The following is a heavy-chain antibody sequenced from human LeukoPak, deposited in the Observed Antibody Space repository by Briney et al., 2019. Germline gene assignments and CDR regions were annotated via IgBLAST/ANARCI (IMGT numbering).Heavy chain of an antibody. Sequence: PGRSLRLSCAASGFTFSSYAMHWVRQAPGKGLEWVAVISYDGSNKYYADSVKGRFTISRDNSKNTLYLQMNSLRAEDTAVYYCARGYESQGFSYWGQGTLVTVSS. CDR3: ARGYESQGFSY. J-gene: IGHJ4*02. CDR1: GFTFSSYA. V-gene: IGHV3-30*04. CDR2: ISYDGSNK. D-gene: IGHD2-15*01.